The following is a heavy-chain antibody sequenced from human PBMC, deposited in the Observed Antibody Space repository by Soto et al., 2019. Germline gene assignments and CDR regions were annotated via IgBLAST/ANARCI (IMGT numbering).Heavy chain of an antibody. CDR3: VSPYNFYFMDV. V-gene: IGHV4-39*02. CDR2: VSHRGST. D-gene: IGHD3-16*01. CDR1: GGSISSSSFY. Sequence: ETLSLTCTVSGGSISSSSFYWGWVRQPPGKGLEWIGSVSHRGSTYYNPSLTSRVTISVDTSKNHFSLKLNSVTAADTAVYYCVSPYNFYFMDVWGKGTPVTVS. J-gene: IGHJ6*03.